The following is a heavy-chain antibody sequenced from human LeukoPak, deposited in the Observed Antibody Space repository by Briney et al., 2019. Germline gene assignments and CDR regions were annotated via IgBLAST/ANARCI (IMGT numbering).Heavy chain of an antibody. CDR2: IYHGGTT. CDR1: GGSLIPYY. V-gene: IGHV4-59*01. D-gene: IGHD1-26*01. Sequence: SETLSLTCTVSGGSLIPYYWSWIRQPPGKGLEWIGYIYHGGTTNYSPPLKGRATLSVDTSKNQISLRLSSVTAADTAVYFCARVDSGTYYMPFDYWGQGSLVTVSS. J-gene: IGHJ4*02. CDR3: ARVDSGTYYMPFDY.